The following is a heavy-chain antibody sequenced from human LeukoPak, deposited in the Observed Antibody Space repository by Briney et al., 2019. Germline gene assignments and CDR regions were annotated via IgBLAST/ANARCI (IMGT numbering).Heavy chain of an antibody. D-gene: IGHD1-26*01. CDR2: IIPILGIA. CDR1: EGSFSSYA. V-gene: IGHV1-69*04. J-gene: IGHJ5*02. Sequence: GASVKVSCKASEGSFSSYAISWVRQAPGQGLEWMGRIIPILGIANYAQKFQGRVTITADKSTSTAYMELSSLRSEDTAVYYCARARGISVGATKVPFDPWGQGTLVTVSS. CDR3: ARARGISVGATKVPFDP.